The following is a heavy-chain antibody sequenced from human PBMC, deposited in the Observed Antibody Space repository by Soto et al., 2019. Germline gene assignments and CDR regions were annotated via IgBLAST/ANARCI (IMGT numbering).Heavy chain of an antibody. D-gene: IGHD3-10*01. V-gene: IGHV3-74*01. CDR2: INSDGSST. CDR1: GFTFSSYW. CDR3: ARVWFGELFPFDY. Sequence: PGGSLRLSCAAPGFTFSSYWMHWVRQAPGKGLVWVSRINSDGSSTSYADSVKGRFTISRDNAKNTLYLQMNSLRAEDTAVYYCARVWFGELFPFDYWGQGTLVTVSS. J-gene: IGHJ4*02.